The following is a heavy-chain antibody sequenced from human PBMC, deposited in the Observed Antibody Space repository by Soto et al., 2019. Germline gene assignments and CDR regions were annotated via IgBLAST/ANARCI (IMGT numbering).Heavy chain of an antibody. J-gene: IGHJ4*02. CDR2: ISWNGNII. CDR3: AKGGPDAFCGGGRCYFDS. Sequence: DVQLVESGGGLVQPGRSLRLSCAASGFTFDDYAMHWVRRVPGKGLEWVSSISWNGNIIGYADSVKGRFTISRDNAKNSQYLQMNSLRPEDTALYYCAKGGPDAFCGGGRCYFDSWGQGTLVTVSS. D-gene: IGHD2-15*01. CDR1: GFTFDDYA. V-gene: IGHV3-9*01.